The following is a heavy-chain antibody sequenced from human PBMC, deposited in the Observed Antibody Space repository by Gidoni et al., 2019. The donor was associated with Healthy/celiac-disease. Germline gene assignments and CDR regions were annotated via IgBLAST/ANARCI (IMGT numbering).Heavy chain of an antibody. CDR2: INSDGSST. CDR3: AREMAPGFGDLGGGMDV. V-gene: IGHV3-74*01. CDR1: GFPFSSSW. Sequence: EVQLVESGGGLVQPGGSLRLSCTASGFPFSSSWMHWVRQAPGKGLVWVSRINSDGSSTSYADSVKGRFTISRDNAKNTLYLQMNSLRAEDTAVYYCAREMAPGFGDLGGGMDVWGQGTTVTVSS. J-gene: IGHJ6*02. D-gene: IGHD3-10*01.